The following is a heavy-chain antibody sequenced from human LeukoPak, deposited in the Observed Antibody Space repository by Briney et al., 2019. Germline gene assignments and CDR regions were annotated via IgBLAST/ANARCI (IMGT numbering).Heavy chain of an antibody. J-gene: IGHJ4*02. V-gene: IGHV3-7*01. CDR3: ARGRITMT. Sequence: GGSLRLSCATSGFTFSSNWMTWVRQAPGKGLEWVANIKEDGSENYYVDSVKGRFTISRDNAKNSLYLQMNSLRAEDTAVYYCARGRITMTWGPGTVVTVSS. D-gene: IGHD3-22*01. CDR1: GFTFSSNW. CDR2: IKEDGSEN.